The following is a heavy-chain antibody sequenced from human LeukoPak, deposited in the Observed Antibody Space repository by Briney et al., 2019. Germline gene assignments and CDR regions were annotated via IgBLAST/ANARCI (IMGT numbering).Heavy chain of an antibody. CDR1: GVSISSSNSY. V-gene: IGHV4-39*07. D-gene: IGHD2-15*01. J-gene: IGHJ3*02. CDR2: IYYSGNT. Sequence: SETLSLTCTVSGVSISSSNSYWGWIRQPPGKGLEWIGSIYYSGNTYYNASLKSQVSISIDTSKNQFSLKLSSVTAADTAVYYCARDQRELGYCSGGSCFYAFDIWGQGTMVTVSS. CDR3: ARDQRELGYCSGGSCFYAFDI.